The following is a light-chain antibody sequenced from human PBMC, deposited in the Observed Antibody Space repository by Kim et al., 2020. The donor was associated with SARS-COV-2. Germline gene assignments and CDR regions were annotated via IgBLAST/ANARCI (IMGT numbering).Light chain of an antibody. V-gene: IGLV6-57*03. CDR2: EDS. J-gene: IGLJ3*02. CDR1: GGSIVSNC. CDR3: QSYDGSNWV. Sequence: GNAVALASTRRGGSIVSNCVRWYQQRPGSAPTTLIYEDSHRPSGVPDRFSGSIDGSANSASLTISGLKTEDEADYYVQSYDGSNWVFGGGTTVTVL.